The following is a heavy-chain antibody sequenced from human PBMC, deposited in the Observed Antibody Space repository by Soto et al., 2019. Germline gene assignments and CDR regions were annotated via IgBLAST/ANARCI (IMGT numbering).Heavy chain of an antibody. V-gene: IGHV3-74*01. CDR1: GFTFSSYW. D-gene: IGHD6-13*01. J-gene: IGHJ6*02. Sequence: PVGSLRLSCAASGFTFSSYWMHWVRQAPGKGLVWVSRINSDGSSTSYADSVKGRFTISRDNAKNTLYLQMNSLRAEDTAVYYCARDRSSSWYYYYYGMDVWGQGTTVTVSS. CDR2: INSDGSST. CDR3: ARDRSSSWYYYYYGMDV.